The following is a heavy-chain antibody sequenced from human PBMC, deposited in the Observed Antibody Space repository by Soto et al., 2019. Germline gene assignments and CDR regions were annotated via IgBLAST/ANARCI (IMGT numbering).Heavy chain of an antibody. CDR2: MYNSGTI. D-gene: IGHD2-21*02. Sequence: SETLSLTCTVSGGSINGFYWSWLRQPPGKGLEWIGYMYNSGTINNNPSLKSRVTISVDTSKNQFSLKLNSVTAADTAVYYCARDLWGYCGTDCYPLDVWGQGATVT. V-gene: IGHV4-59*01. CDR3: ARDLWGYCGTDCYPLDV. CDR1: GGSINGFY. J-gene: IGHJ6*02.